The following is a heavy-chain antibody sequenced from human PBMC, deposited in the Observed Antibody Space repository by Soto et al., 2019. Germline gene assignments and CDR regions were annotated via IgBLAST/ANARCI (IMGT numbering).Heavy chain of an antibody. D-gene: IGHD3-22*01. J-gene: IGHJ6*02. CDR3: ARDWPHYDSSGPGDD. Sequence: SVKVACKASGYTFTNYAINWVRQAPGQGLEWMGWISAYNGNTNYAQKLQGRVTMTTDTSTTTAYMELRSLKSDDTAVFYCARDWPHYDSSGPGDDWG. CDR2: ISAYNGNT. V-gene: IGHV1-18*01. CDR1: GYTFTNYA.